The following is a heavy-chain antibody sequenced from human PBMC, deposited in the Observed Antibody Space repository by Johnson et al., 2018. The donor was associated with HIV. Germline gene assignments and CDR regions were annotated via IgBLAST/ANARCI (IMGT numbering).Heavy chain of an antibody. CDR3: AAGDSSGYYRQTDAFDI. CDR1: GFTVSSNY. Sequence: QVQLVESGGGLIQPGGSLRLSCAASGFTVSSNYMSWVRQAPGKGLEWVAVISYDGSNKYYADSVKGRFTISRDNSKNTLYLQMNSLRAEDTAVYYCAAGDSSGYYRQTDAFDIWGQGTMVTVSS. J-gene: IGHJ3*02. V-gene: IGHV3-30*03. D-gene: IGHD3-22*01. CDR2: ISYDGSNK.